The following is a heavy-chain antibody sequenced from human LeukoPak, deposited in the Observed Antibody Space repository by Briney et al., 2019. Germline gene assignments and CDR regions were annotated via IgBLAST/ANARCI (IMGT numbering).Heavy chain of an antibody. D-gene: IGHD3-10*01. CDR3: ARGEHGGITMVRGSNWFDP. V-gene: IGHV4-34*01. CDR1: GGSFSGYY. CDR2: IYYSGSA. Sequence: SETLSLTCAVYGGSFSGYYWSWIRQPPGKGLEWIGSIYYSGSAYYNPSLKSRVTISVDTSKNQFSLKLSSVTAADTAVYYCARGEHGGITMVRGSNWFDPWGQGTLVTVSS. J-gene: IGHJ5*02.